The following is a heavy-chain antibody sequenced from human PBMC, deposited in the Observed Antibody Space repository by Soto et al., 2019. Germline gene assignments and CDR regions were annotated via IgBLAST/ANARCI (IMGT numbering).Heavy chain of an antibody. CDR1: GGSISSYY. CDR2: IYYSGST. Sequence: SETLSLTCTVSGGSISSYYWSWIRQPPGKGLEWIGYIYYSGSTNYNPSLKSRVTISVDTTKNQFSLKLSSVTAVDTAVYYCARDGAIRSYYGMDVWGQGTTVTVSS. D-gene: IGHD2-21*01. V-gene: IGHV4-59*01. CDR3: ARDGAIRSYYGMDV. J-gene: IGHJ6*02.